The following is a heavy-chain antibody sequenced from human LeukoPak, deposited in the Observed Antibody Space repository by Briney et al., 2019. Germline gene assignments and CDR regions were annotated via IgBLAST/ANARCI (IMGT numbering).Heavy chain of an antibody. Sequence: ASVKVSCMASGYTFTGYYIHWVRQAPGQGLEWMGWINPNSGGPHYAQKFQGRVTMTRDTSISTAYMELSSLRSDDTAVYYCARGEADIVVVPAAIIRDFWGQGTLVTVSS. J-gene: IGHJ4*02. CDR1: GYTFTGYY. D-gene: IGHD2-2*01. CDR3: ARGEADIVVVPAAIIRDF. CDR2: INPNSGGP. V-gene: IGHV1-2*02.